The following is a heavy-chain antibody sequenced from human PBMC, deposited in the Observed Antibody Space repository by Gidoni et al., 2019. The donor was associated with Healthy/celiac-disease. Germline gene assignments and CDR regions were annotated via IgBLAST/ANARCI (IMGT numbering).Heavy chain of an antibody. CDR2: IYYSGST. Sequence: QVQRQESGPGMVKPSETPSLTCPAPGGSIRSYYWSRIRQPPGKGLEWLGYIYYSGSTNYTPSPKGRVTISVDTSKNQFSLKLSSVTAADTAVYYCARDGGVGAGIWGQGTMVTVSS. D-gene: IGHD1-26*01. CDR1: GGSIRSYY. J-gene: IGHJ3*02. V-gene: IGHV4-59*01. CDR3: ARDGGVGAGI.